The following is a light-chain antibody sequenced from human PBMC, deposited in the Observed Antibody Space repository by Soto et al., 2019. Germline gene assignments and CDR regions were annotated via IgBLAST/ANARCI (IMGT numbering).Light chain of an antibody. CDR2: LNSDGSH. V-gene: IGLV4-69*01. CDR3: QTWGSGIQV. J-gene: IGLJ1*01. CDR1: SGHSNYA. Sequence: QSVLTQSPSASASLGASVKLTCTLTSGHSNYAIAWHQQQPEKGTRYLMKLNSDGSHSKGDGIPDRFSGSSSGAERYLTISSLQAEDEADYYCQTWGSGIQVFGTGTKVTVL.